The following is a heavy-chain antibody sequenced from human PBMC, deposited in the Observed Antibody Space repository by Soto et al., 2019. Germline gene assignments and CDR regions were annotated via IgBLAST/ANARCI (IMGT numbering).Heavy chain of an antibody. CDR2: VKSKNDGGTT. V-gene: IGHV3-15*07. J-gene: IGHJ4*01. Sequence: SLRLSCAASGFTFSNAWINWVRQAPGKGLEWVGRVKSKNDGGTTDFAAPVKGRFAISRDDSKNMVYLEMNSLQTEDTAIYYCTTDSYITSIIVRFDYWGRGTLVTVSS. D-gene: IGHD3-22*01. CDR3: TTDSYITSIIVRFDY. CDR1: GFTFSNAW.